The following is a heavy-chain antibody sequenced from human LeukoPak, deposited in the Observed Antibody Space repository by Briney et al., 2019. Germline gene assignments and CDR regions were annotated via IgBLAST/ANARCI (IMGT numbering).Heavy chain of an antibody. J-gene: IGHJ6*04. CDR2: ISSSGSTI. D-gene: IGHD1-26*01. Sequence: GGSLRLSCAASGFTFSIYEMSWVRQAPGEGLEGVSYISSSGSTIYYAHSVKGRFTLSRDNAKNSLYLQMNSMRAEDTAVYYCARWGQNRIVGMILHYYYYGMDVWGKGTTVTVSS. CDR3: ARWGQNRIVGMILHYYYYGMDV. CDR1: GFTFSIYE. V-gene: IGHV3-48*03.